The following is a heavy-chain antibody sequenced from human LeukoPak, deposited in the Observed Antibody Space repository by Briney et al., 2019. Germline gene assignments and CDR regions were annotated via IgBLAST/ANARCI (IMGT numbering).Heavy chain of an antibody. Sequence: GGSLRLSCEASGFTLSTYWMNWVRQVPGKGLDWVANINPNGSGKRYVDSVKGRFTIARDNADNSLSLQMNSLRAEDTAVYYCASWGAGGNYWGQGTLVTVSS. V-gene: IGHV3-7*01. D-gene: IGHD3-16*01. J-gene: IGHJ4*02. CDR1: GFTLSTYW. CDR2: INPNGSGK. CDR3: ASWGAGGNY.